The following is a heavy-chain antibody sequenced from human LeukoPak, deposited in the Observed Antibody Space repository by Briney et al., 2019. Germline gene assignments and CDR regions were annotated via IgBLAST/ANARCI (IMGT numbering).Heavy chain of an antibody. CDR3: ARDSDSGYGPFAS. D-gene: IGHD5-12*01. V-gene: IGHV3-53*01. J-gene: IGHJ4*02. CDR1: GFTLSNNY. CDR2: IHSGGTT. Sequence: PGGSLRLPFAASGFTLSNNYMSWVRPAPGKGLEWVSVIHSGGTTNYADSVQGRFTISRDNSKTTVYLHMNSLRAEDTAVYYCARDSDSGYGPFASWGQGTLVTVSS.